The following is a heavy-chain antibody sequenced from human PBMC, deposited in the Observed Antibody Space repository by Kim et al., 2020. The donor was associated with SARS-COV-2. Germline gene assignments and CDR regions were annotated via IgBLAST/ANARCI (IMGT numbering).Heavy chain of an antibody. J-gene: IGHJ5*02. CDR1: GFTFSSYS. Sequence: GGSLRLSCAASGFTFSSYSMNWVRQAPGKGLEWVSSISSSSSYIYYADSVKGRFTISRDNAKNSLYLQMNSLRAEDTVVYYCARVPGYSGYDWPPNWFDPWGQGTLVTVSS. CDR2: ISSSSSYI. V-gene: IGHV3-21*01. CDR3: ARVPGYSGYDWPPNWFDP. D-gene: IGHD5-12*01.